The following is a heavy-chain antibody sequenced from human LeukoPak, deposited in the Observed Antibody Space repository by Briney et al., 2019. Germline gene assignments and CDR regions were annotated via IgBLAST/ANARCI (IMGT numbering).Heavy chain of an antibody. Sequence: GGSLRLSCAASGLTVGDTYLSWVRQAPGKGLEWDSVIYRDGRTFYADPVRGRFTISRDNALNMLYLQMNRLTVEDTAVYFCTRDPSDSVYSNYWGQGTLVTVSS. CDR1: GLTVGDTY. CDR3: TRDPSDSVYSNY. D-gene: IGHD5/OR15-5a*01. J-gene: IGHJ4*02. CDR2: IYRDGRT. V-gene: IGHV3-53*01.